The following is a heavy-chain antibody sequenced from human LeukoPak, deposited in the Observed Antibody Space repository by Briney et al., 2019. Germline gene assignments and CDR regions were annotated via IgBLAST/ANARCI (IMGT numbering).Heavy chain of an antibody. V-gene: IGHV3-48*03. Sequence: PGGSLRLSCAASGFTFSSYEMNWVRQAPGKGLEWVSYISSSGSTIYYADSVKGRFTISRDNAKNSLYLQMNSLRAEDTAVYYCARLEMATISFDYWGQGTLVTVSS. D-gene: IGHD5-24*01. CDR1: GFTFSSYE. CDR3: ARLEMATISFDY. CDR2: ISSSGSTI. J-gene: IGHJ4*02.